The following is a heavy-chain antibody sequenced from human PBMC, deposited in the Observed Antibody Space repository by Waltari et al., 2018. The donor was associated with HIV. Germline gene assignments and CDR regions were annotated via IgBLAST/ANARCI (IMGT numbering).Heavy chain of an antibody. CDR1: GGSISSSSYY. V-gene: IGHV4-39*07. J-gene: IGHJ5*02. D-gene: IGHD1-1*01. CDR3: AGGERREDWFDP. CDR2: IYYSGST. Sequence: QLQLQESGPGLVKPSETLSLTCTVSGGSISSSSYYWGWIRQPPGKGLEWIGSIYYSGSTYYNPSLKSRVTISVDTSKNQFSLKLSSVTAADTAVYYCAGGERREDWFDPWGQGTLVTVSS.